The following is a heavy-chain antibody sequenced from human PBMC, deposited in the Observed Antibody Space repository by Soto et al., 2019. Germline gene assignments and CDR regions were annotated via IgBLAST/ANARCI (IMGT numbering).Heavy chain of an antibody. Sequence: QVQLVESGGGVVQPGRSLRLSCSASGFTFSDFEMYWVRQAPGKGLDWVSFISYDGSNQDYAGSVKGRFTVSRDNSKNTLFLLMNSLRPEDTAVYFCARRTGTAPRFDYWGQGTLVTVSS. D-gene: IGHD1-7*01. CDR3: ARRTGTAPRFDY. V-gene: IGHV3-30-3*01. CDR2: ISYDGSNQ. CDR1: GFTFSDFE. J-gene: IGHJ4*02.